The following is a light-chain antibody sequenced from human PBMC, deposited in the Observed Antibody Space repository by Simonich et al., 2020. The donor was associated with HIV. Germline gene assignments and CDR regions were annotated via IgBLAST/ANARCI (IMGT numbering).Light chain of an antibody. J-gene: IGLJ3*02. V-gene: IGLV6-57*03. CDR3: QSYDSSNRV. CDR1: SGSIASNY. Sequence: NFMLTQPHSVSESPGKTVTISCTRSSGSIASNYVQWYPQRPGSAPTTVIYEDNQRPPGVPARFSGSIDSSSNSASLTISGLKTEDEADYYCQSYDSSNRVFGGGTKLTVL. CDR2: EDN.